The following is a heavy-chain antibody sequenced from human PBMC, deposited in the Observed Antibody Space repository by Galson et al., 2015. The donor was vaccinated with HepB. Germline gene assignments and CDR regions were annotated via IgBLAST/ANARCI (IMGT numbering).Heavy chain of an antibody. D-gene: IGHD4-11*01. CDR3: ASLGPTVPDSYYYLDV. CDR2: INADGSST. V-gene: IGHV3-74*01. J-gene: IGHJ6*02. CDR1: GFTFSSYW. Sequence: SLRLSCATSGFTFSSYWMHWVRKPPGKGLVWVPRINADGSSTTYADSVKGRFSISRDNAKNTLFLQMNSLRAEDTAVYYCASLGPTVPDSYYYLDVWGQGTTVTVS.